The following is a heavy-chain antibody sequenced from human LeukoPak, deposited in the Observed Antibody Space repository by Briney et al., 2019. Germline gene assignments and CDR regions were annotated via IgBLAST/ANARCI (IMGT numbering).Heavy chain of an antibody. V-gene: IGHV1-46*01. CDR1: GYTFTSYY. D-gene: IGHD4-17*01. CDR3: AGDRDYGDYVEYFDY. J-gene: IGHJ4*02. Sequence: ASVKVSCKASGYTFTSYYMHWVRQAPGQGLEWMGIINPSGGSTSYAQKFQGRVTMTRDTSTSTVYMELSSLRSEDTAVYYCAGDRDYGDYVEYFDYWGQGTLVTVSS. CDR2: INPSGGST.